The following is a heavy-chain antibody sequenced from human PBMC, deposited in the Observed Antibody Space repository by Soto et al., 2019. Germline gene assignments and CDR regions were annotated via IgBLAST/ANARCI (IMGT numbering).Heavy chain of an antibody. J-gene: IGHJ6*02. D-gene: IGHD3-3*01. Sequence: QMQLVESGGGVVQPGGSLRLSCGSSGFSFSFYGMHWVRQAPGKGLEWVAFIWYDGTSKFYADSVKGRFTISRDNSKTTLFLEMNSLRAEDTAVYYCARYGTPQRFMEKNYYNDYAGMDAWGQGTTV. CDR3: ARYGTPQRFMEKNYYNDYAGMDA. V-gene: IGHV3-33*01. CDR1: GFSFSFYG. CDR2: IWYDGTSK.